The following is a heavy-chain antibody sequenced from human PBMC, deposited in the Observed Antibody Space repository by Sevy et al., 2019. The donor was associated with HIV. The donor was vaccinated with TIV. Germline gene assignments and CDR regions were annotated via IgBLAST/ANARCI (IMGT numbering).Heavy chain of an antibody. V-gene: IGHV1-46*01. CDR1: GYTFTSYY. D-gene: IGHD4-4*01. Sequence: ASVKVSCKASGYTFTSYYMHWVRQAPGQGLEWMGIINPSGGSTSYAQKFQGRVTMTRDTSTSTVYMELSSLRSEDTAVYYCASHHSPRGNYSYYYYGMDVWGQGTTVTVSS. J-gene: IGHJ6*02. CDR3: ASHHSPRGNYSYYYYGMDV. CDR2: INPSGGST.